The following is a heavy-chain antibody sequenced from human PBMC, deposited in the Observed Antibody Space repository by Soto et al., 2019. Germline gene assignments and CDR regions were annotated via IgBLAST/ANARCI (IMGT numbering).Heavy chain of an antibody. D-gene: IGHD3-3*01. CDR3: AATTYDFWSGHNYYYYMDV. CDR1: GFTFTSSA. Sequence: QMQLVQSGPEVKKPGTSVKVSCKASGFTFTSSAMQWVRQARGQRLEWIGWIVVGSGNTNYAQKFQERVTITRDMSTSTAYMELSSLRSEDTAVYYCAATTYDFWSGHNYYYYMDVWGKGTTVTVSS. CDR2: IVVGSGNT. J-gene: IGHJ6*03. V-gene: IGHV1-58*02.